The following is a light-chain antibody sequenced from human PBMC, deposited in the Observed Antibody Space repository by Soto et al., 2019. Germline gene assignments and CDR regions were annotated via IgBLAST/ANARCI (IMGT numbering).Light chain of an antibody. CDR1: QSVSSY. CDR2: DAS. V-gene: IGKV3-11*01. CDR3: QQRSNWPLT. Sequence: EIVLAHSPSTLSLSPVERGTLSCRASQSVSSYLAWYQQKPGQAPRLLIYDASNRATGIPARFGGSGSGTDFTLTISSLAPEDFAVYYCQQRSNWPLTFGGGTKVDIK. J-gene: IGKJ4*01.